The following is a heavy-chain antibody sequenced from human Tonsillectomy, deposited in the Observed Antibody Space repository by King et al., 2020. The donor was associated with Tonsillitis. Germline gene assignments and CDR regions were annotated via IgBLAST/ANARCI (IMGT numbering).Heavy chain of an antibody. Sequence: LQLQESGPGLVKPSETLSLTCTVSGGSISSSSYYWGWIRQPPGKGLEWIGSFYYSGSSYYNPSLQSRVTISVDTSENQFSLRLSSVTAADTAVYYCARPTGGVYNWFDPWGQGTLVTVSS. CDR3: ARPTGGVYNWFDP. J-gene: IGHJ5*02. CDR1: GGSISSSSYY. V-gene: IGHV4-39*01. CDR2: FYYSGSS. D-gene: IGHD2-8*02.